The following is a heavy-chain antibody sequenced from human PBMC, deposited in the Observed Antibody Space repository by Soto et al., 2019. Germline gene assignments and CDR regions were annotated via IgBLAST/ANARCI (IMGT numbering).Heavy chain of an antibody. CDR2: INHSGST. CDR1: GGSFSGYY. CDR3: ARVRSKGPYSSSSEFDY. J-gene: IGHJ4*02. V-gene: IGHV4-34*01. Sequence: SETLSLTCAVYGGSFSGYYWSWIRQPPGKGLEWIGEINHSGSTNYNPSLKSRVTISVDTSKNQFSLKLSSVTAADTAVYYCARVRSKGPYSSSSEFDYWGQGTLVTVSP. D-gene: IGHD6-6*01.